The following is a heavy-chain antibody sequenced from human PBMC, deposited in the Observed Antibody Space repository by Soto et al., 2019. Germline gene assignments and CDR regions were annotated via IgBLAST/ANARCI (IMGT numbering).Heavy chain of an antibody. D-gene: IGHD2-2*01. J-gene: IGHJ4*02. CDR1: GFSLSTSGVG. CDR3: AARGRCCSSTTCYDN. V-gene: IGHV2-5*02. CDR2: NYSDDAK. Sequence: QITLKESGPTLVKPTQTLTLTCTFSGFSLSTSGVGVGWIRQPPGKALEWLALNYSDDAKHYSPSLKSRLTITKDTSKNQVVLTRADMDPVDTATYDGAARGRCCSSTTCYDNWSQGTLVTVTS.